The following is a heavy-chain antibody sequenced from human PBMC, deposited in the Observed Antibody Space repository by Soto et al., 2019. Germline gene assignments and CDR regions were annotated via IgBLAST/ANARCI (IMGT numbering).Heavy chain of an antibody. Sequence: SETLSLTCTVSGGSISSSSYYWGWIRQPPGKGLEWIGSIYYSGSTYYNPSLKSRVTISVDTSKNQFSLKLSSVTAADTAVYYCARLIGDIVVVVAAPLRGWFDPWGQGTLVTVPQ. D-gene: IGHD2-15*01. V-gene: IGHV4-39*01. CDR1: GGSISSSSYY. J-gene: IGHJ5*02. CDR3: ARLIGDIVVVVAAPLRGWFDP. CDR2: IYYSGST.